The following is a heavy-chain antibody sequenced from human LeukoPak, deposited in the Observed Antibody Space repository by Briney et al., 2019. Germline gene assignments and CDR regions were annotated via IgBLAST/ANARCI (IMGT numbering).Heavy chain of an antibody. D-gene: IGHD6-25*01. CDR1: GGMFNNYA. V-gene: IGHV1-69*06. J-gene: IGHJ4*02. CDR2: IIPIFGTP. CDR3: AYSSGSFDY. Sequence: ASVKVSCKASGGMFNNYAISWVRQAPGQGLEWMGGIIPIFGTPNYAQKFRGRVTITADKSTSTAYMGLSSLRSEDTAVYYCAYSSGSFDYWGQGTLVTVSS.